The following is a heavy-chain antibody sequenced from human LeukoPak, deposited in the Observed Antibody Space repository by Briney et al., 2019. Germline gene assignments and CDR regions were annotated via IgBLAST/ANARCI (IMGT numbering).Heavy chain of an antibody. CDR2: INPNSGGT. Sequence: GASVKVSCKASGYTFTGYYMHWVRQAPGQGLEWMGWINPNSGGTNYAQKFQGRVTMTRDTSISTAYMELSRLRSDDTAVYYCARAGYYHPYYYYYMDVWAKGPRSPSP. J-gene: IGHJ6*03. CDR1: GYTFTGYY. V-gene: IGHV1-2*02. D-gene: IGHD3-22*01. CDR3: ARAGYYHPYYYYYMDV.